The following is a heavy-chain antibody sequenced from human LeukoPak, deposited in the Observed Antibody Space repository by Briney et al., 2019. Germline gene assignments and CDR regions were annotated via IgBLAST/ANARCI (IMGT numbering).Heavy chain of an antibody. CDR2: INSDGSST. J-gene: IGHJ4*02. CDR3: ARDGNNYYDSSGYYLDY. V-gene: IGHV3-74*01. CDR1: GFTFSTYW. D-gene: IGHD3-22*01. Sequence: GGSLRLSCAASGFTFSTYWMHWVRQAPGKALVWVSRINSDGSSTNYADSVKGRFTISRHNSKNTLYLQMNSLRAEDTAVYYCARDGNNYYDSSGYYLDYWGQGTLVTVSS.